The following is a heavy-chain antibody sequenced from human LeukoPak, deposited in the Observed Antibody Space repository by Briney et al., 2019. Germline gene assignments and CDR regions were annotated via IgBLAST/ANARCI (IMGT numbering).Heavy chain of an antibody. CDR1: GFTFSNYA. D-gene: IGHD6-13*01. CDR2: ISGSGSNT. V-gene: IGHV3-23*01. J-gene: IGHJ4*02. CDR3: AIPAAAGIWRPFDY. Sequence: PGGSLRLSCAASGFTFSNYAMSWVRQAPGKGLEWVSGISGSGSNTYYADSVKGRFAISRDNSKNTLYMHMNSLRADDTAVYYCAIPAAAGIWRPFDYWGQGTLVTVSS.